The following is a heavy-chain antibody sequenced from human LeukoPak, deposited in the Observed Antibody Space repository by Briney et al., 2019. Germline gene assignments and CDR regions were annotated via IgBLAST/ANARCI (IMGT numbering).Heavy chain of an antibody. CDR1: GFTFSSYS. J-gene: IGHJ3*02. V-gene: IGHV3-21*01. Sequence: NPGGSLRLSCAASGFTFSSYSMNWVRQAPGKGLEWVSFIRSSSSYIYYADSVKGRFTISRDNAKNSLYLQMNSLRAEDTAVYYCAGARDAFDIWGQGTMVTVSS. CDR3: AGARDAFDI. CDR2: IRSSSSYI.